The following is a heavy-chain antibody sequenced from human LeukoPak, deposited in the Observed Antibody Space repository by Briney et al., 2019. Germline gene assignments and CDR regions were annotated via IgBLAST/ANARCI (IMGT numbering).Heavy chain of an antibody. CDR2: INPNSGGI. CDR3: ARGWNGGSLNWFDP. Sequence: ASVKVSCKASGYTFTAFYIHWVRQAPGQGLEWMGWINPNSGGINYAQKFQGRVTMTRDTSISAAYMQLSSLRSDDTAVYYCARGWNGGSLNWFDPWGQGTLVAVSS. D-gene: IGHD1-26*01. J-gene: IGHJ5*02. CDR1: GYTFTAFY. V-gene: IGHV1-2*02.